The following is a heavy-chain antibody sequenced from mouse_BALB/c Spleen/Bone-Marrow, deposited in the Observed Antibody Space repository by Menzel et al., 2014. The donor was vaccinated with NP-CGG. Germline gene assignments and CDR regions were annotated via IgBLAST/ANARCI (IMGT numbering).Heavy chain of an antibody. J-gene: IGHJ3*01. V-gene: IGHV3-1*02. D-gene: IGHD4-1*01. Sequence: VQLQQSGPDLVKPSQSLSITCTVTGYSITSGYSWHWIRQFPGNKLEWMGCIHYSGNTNYNPSLKSRISITRVTSKNQFFLQLNSVTTEDAATYYCARLVPGTAYWGQGTLVTVSA. CDR3: ARLVPGTAY. CDR2: IHYSGNT. CDR1: GYSITSGYS.